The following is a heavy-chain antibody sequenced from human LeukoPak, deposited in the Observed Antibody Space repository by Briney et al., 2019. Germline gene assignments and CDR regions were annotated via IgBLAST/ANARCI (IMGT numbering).Heavy chain of an antibody. CDR1: GYTFTSYY. Sequence: ASVKVSCKASGYTFTSYYMHWVRQAPGQGLEWMGIINSSGGSTSYAQKFQGRVTMTRDTSTSTVYMELSSLRSEDTAVYYCARFPNTAMVMGLEYYYYGMDVWGQGTTVTVSS. CDR3: ARFPNTAMVMGLEYYYYGMDV. J-gene: IGHJ6*02. CDR2: INSSGGST. D-gene: IGHD5-18*01. V-gene: IGHV1-46*01.